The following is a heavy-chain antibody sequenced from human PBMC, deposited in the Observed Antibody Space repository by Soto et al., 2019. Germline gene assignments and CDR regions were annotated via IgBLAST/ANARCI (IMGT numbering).Heavy chain of an antibody. D-gene: IGHD3-10*01. J-gene: IGHJ5*01. Sequence: QVQLVQSGAEVKKPGASVKVSCKTSGYTFTNDDINWVRQAAGQGLEWIGWMSPNSGNTGYAQKFQGRVTLTRDTSISTAYMELSSLRSEDTAVYYCARGMSDGFGEVSWGHGTLVTVSS. CDR3: ARGMSDGFGEVS. V-gene: IGHV1-8*02. CDR1: GYTFTNDD. CDR2: MSPNSGNT.